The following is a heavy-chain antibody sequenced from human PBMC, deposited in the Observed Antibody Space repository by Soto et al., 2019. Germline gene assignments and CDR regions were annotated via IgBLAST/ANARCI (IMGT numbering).Heavy chain of an antibody. D-gene: IGHD3-16*01. CDR2: IYYSGST. CDR3: AREHISVWGGSVATDYHYYGMDV. V-gene: IGHV4-31*03. Sequence: SEALSLTCTVSVGSISSGGYYWSWIRQHPGKGLEWIGYIYYSGSTYYNPSLKSRVTISVDTSKNQFSLKLSSVTAADTAVYYCAREHISVWGGSVATDYHYYGMDVWGQGTTVTVSS. CDR1: VGSISSGGYY. J-gene: IGHJ6*02.